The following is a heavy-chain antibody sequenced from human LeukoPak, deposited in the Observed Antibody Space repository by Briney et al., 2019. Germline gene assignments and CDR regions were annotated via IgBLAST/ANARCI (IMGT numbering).Heavy chain of an antibody. Sequence: GGSLRLSCAASGFTFSSYWMHWVRQAPGKGLVWGPRINSDGSSTSYADSVKGRFTISRDNAKNTVYLQMNSLRAEDTAVYYCARVLGSQIDYWGQGTLVTVSS. V-gene: IGHV3-74*01. D-gene: IGHD3-10*01. J-gene: IGHJ4*02. CDR3: ARVLGSQIDY. CDR2: INSDGSST. CDR1: GFTFSSYW.